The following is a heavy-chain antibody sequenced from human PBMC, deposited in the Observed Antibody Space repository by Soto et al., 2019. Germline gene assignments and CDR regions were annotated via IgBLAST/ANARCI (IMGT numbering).Heavy chain of an antibody. J-gene: IGHJ4*02. Sequence: GASVKVSCKASGYTFTGYAMHWVRQAPGQRLEWMGGIISIFGTPNYGQKFQGRVTITADESTSTGFMELSSLTSEDTAIYYCARDLGSGYDPGDYWGQGTLVTVSS. CDR1: GYTFTGYA. CDR2: IISIFGTP. D-gene: IGHD5-12*01. CDR3: ARDLGSGYDPGDY. V-gene: IGHV1-69*13.